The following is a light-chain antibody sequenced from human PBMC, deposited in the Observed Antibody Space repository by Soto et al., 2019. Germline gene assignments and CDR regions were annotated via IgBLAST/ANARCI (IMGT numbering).Light chain of an antibody. CDR3: SSYTSSGSVL. CDR1: SSDVGGYDY. J-gene: IGLJ2*01. Sequence: QSVLTQPASVSGSPGQSITISCTGTSSDVGGYDYVSWYQQHPGEAPRLMIYDVTNRPSGVSNRFSGSKSGNTASLTISGLQAEDEADYYCSSYTSSGSVLFGGGTKLTVL. V-gene: IGLV2-14*01. CDR2: DVT.